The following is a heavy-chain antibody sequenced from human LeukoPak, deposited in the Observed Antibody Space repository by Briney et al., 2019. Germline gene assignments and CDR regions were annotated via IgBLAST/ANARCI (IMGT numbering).Heavy chain of an antibody. CDR2: ISGSGGST. V-gene: IGHV3-23*01. CDR3: ARGTGKKQWLWATWFDP. D-gene: IGHD6-19*01. J-gene: IGHJ5*02. CDR1: GFTFSSYA. Sequence: GGSLRLSCAASGFTFSSYAMSWVRQAPGKGLEWVSAISGSGGSTYYADSVKGRFTISRDNSKNTLYLQMNSLRAEDTAVYYCARGTGKKQWLWATWFDPWGQGTLVTVSS.